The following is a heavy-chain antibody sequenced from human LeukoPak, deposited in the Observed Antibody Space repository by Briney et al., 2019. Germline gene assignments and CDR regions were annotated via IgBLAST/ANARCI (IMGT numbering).Heavy chain of an antibody. D-gene: IGHD3-16*02. V-gene: IGHV4-59*08. CDR3: ARHIGGGIEDMDV. Sequence: SETLSLTCTVSGGSIGTYYWSWVRQSPGKGLEWIGYIYVTGNRYNPYLQSRVTISVDTSRNQFFLKMSPVTAGDTAVYYCARHIGGGIEDMDVWGKGTKVTVSS. CDR1: GGSIGTYY. J-gene: IGHJ6*03. CDR2: IYVTGN.